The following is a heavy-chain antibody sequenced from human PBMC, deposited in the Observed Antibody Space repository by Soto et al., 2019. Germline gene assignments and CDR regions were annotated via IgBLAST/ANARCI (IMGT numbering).Heavy chain of an antibody. CDR1: GGTFSNYA. J-gene: IGHJ4*02. Sequence: SVKVSCKASGGTFSNYAISWVRQAPGQGLEWMGGIIPIFGTTNYAQKFQGRVTITADESTRTAYMELSSLRFEDTAVYYCAKGKTVTGDYFDYWGQGTLVTVSS. D-gene: IGHD2-21*02. CDR2: IIPIFGTT. V-gene: IGHV1-69*13. CDR3: AKGKTVTGDYFDY.